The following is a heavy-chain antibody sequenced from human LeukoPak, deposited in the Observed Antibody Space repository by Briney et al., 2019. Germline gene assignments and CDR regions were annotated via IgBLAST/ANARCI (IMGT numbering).Heavy chain of an antibody. CDR2: INHSGST. V-gene: IGHV4-34*01. CDR3: ARGNYYDSSQTL. Sequence: SETLSLTCAVYGGSFSGYYWSWIRQPPGKGLEWIGEINHSGSTNYNPSLKSRVTISVDTSKNQFSLKLSSVTAADTAVYYCARGNYYDSSQTLWGQGTMVTVSS. D-gene: IGHD3-22*01. CDR1: GGSFSGYY. J-gene: IGHJ3*01.